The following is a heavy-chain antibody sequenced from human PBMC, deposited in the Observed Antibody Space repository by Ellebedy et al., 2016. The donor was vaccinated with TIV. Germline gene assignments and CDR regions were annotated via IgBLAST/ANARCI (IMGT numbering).Heavy chain of an antibody. CDR3: ASLLEKCSTSLCNYYGMDV. V-gene: IGHV1-18*04. Sequence: AASVKVSCKASGYTFTSYGISWVRQAPGQGLEWMGWISAYNGNTNYAQKLQGRVTMTTDTSTSTAYMELRSLRSDDTAVYYCASLLEKCSTSLCNYYGMDVWGQGTTVTVSS. CDR2: ISAYNGNT. D-gene: IGHD5/OR15-5a*01. J-gene: IGHJ6*02. CDR1: GYTFTSYG.